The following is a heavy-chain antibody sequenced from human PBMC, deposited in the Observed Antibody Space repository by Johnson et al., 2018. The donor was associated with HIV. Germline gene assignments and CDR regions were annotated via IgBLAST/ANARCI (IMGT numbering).Heavy chain of an antibody. J-gene: IGHJ3*01. CDR3: AKVSSSSTWAHDPFDV. D-gene: IGHD6-6*01. V-gene: IGHV3-9*01. CDR2: ISWNRGSI. Sequence: VQLVESGGGLVQPGRSLRLSCAASGFTFDDYAMHWVRKAPGKGLEWVSGISWNRGSIGYAASVKGRFTISRDNAKNSLYLQMNSLRVEDTALYYCAKVSSSSTWAHDPFDVWGQGTMVTVSS. CDR1: GFTFDDYA.